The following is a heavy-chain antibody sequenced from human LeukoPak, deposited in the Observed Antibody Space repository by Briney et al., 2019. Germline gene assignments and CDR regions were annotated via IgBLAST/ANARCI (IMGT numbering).Heavy chain of an antibody. CDR3: ARVGPQYCGGDCYSSYYYYYMDV. CDR1: GGSFSGYY. V-gene: IGHV4-34*01. J-gene: IGHJ6*03. Sequence: SETLSLTCAFYGGSFSGYYWSWIRQPPGKGLEWIGEVNHSGSTNYNPSLKSRVTISVDTSKNQFSLKLSSVTAADTAVYYCARVGPQYCGGDCYSSYYYYYMDVWGKGTTVTVSS. D-gene: IGHD2-21*01. CDR2: VNHSGST.